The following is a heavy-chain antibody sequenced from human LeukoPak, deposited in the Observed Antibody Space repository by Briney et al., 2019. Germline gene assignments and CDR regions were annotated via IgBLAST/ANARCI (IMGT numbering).Heavy chain of an antibody. CDR1: GFTFSSYS. Sequence: PGGSLRLSCAASGFTFSSYSMNWVRQAPGKGLEWVSYISSSSSTIYYADSVKGRFTISRDNAKNSLYLQMNSLRAEDTAVYYCARDSSSSSSHYYYYYMDVWGKGTTVTVSS. V-gene: IGHV3-48*01. J-gene: IGHJ6*03. CDR2: ISSSSSTI. CDR3: ARDSSSSSSHYYYYYMDV. D-gene: IGHD6-6*01.